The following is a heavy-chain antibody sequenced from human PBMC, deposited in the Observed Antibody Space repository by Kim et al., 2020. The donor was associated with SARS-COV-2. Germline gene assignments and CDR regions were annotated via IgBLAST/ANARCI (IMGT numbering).Heavy chain of an antibody. V-gene: IGHV3-23*01. CDR2: ST. Sequence: STYNADTLTGRFTISRDNSKNTLYLQMNSLRAEDTAVYYCAKIATIMYFDYWGQGTLVTVSS. J-gene: IGHJ4*02. CDR3: AKIATIMYFDY. D-gene: IGHD5-12*01.